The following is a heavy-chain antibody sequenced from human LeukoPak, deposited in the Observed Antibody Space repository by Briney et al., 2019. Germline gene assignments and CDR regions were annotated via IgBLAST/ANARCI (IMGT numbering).Heavy chain of an antibody. D-gene: IGHD3-16*01. CDR1: EFSFSDYD. Sequence: PGGSLRLSCSASEFSFSDYDMNWVRQAPGKGLEWVSAISGRSSHVYYGESVKGRFTISRDNAKNSLYLQLDSLGVEDTAVYYCGRAFPPLRTSSAGDLWGQGTLVTVSS. CDR2: ISGRSSHV. V-gene: IGHV3-21*01. J-gene: IGHJ1*01. CDR3: GRAFPPLRTSSAGDL.